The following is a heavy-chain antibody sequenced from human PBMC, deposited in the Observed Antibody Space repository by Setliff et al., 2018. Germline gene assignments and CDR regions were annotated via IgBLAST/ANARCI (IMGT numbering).Heavy chain of an antibody. V-gene: IGHV1-46*01. CDR3: ARAPWGDDSDSLYTWFDP. D-gene: IGHD3-22*01. Sequence: GASVKVSCKTSGYGFTSHYFHWLRQAPGQGLEWMGIVNPSGGKTTLSQKFQGRVSMTADASTATVYMELHSLTSEDTAIYYCARAPWGDDSDSLYTWFDPWGQGSLVTVSS. J-gene: IGHJ5*02. CDR2: VNPSGGKT. CDR1: GYGFTSHY.